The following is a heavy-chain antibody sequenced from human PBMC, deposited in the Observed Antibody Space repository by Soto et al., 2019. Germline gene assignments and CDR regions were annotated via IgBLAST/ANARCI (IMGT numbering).Heavy chain of an antibody. CDR2: ISNGGAAI. CDR1: GFNFKNYE. D-gene: IGHD3-10*01. CDR3: ARASSGSGTYGWFDP. J-gene: IGHJ5*02. Sequence: AGGSLRLSCAASGFNFKNYEMTWVRQAPGKGLEWVSYISNGGAAIDYADSVKGRFTVSRDNAKNSLYLQMTSLRAEDTAVYFCARASSGSGTYGWFDPWGQGTLVTVSS. V-gene: IGHV3-48*03.